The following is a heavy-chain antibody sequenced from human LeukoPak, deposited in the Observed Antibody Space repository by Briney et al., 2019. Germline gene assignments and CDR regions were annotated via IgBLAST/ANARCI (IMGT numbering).Heavy chain of an antibody. V-gene: IGHV1-46*01. CDR2: INPSGGST. CDR3: ARLPFAVAGKDAFDI. D-gene: IGHD6-19*01. J-gene: IGHJ3*02. CDR1: GYTFTSFY. Sequence: ASVKVSCKASGYTFTSFYMHWVRQAPGQGLEWMGLINPSGGSTSYAQKFQGRVTMTRDTSTSTVYMELSSLRSEDTAVYYCARLPFAVAGKDAFDIWGQGTMVTVSS.